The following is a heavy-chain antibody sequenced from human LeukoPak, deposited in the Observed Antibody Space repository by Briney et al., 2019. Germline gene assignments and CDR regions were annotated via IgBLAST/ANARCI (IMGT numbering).Heavy chain of an antibody. CDR3: ARGSHFWSGYRTYYFDY. CDR1: GGSFSGYY. CDR2: IKHSGST. Sequence: SETLSLTCAVYGGSFSGYYWSWIRQPPGKGLEWIGEIKHSGSTNYNPSLKSRVTISVDTSKNQFSLKLSSVTAADTAVYYCARGSHFWSGYRTYYFDYWGQGTLVTVSS. J-gene: IGHJ4*02. V-gene: IGHV4-34*01. D-gene: IGHD3-3*02.